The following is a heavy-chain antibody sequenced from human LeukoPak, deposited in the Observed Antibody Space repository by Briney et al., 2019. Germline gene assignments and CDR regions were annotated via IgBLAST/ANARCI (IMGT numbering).Heavy chain of an antibody. J-gene: IGHJ4*02. D-gene: IGHD3-10*01. CDR3: ARSGYGSGSRKGRTFDY. CDR2: MNPTGGST. Sequence: ASVKVSCKASGYTFTSYYMHWVRQAPGQGLEWMGIMNPTGGSTSYAQKFQGRVTMTRDTSTSTVYMELSSLRSEDTAVYYCARSGYGSGSRKGRTFDYWGQGTLVTVSS. CDR1: GYTFTSYY. V-gene: IGHV1-46*01.